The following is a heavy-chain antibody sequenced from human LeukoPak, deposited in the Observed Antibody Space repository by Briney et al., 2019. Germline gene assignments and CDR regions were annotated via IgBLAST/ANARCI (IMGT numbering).Heavy chain of an antibody. J-gene: IGHJ4*02. D-gene: IGHD6-6*01. V-gene: IGHV1-2*02. Sequence: ASVKVSCKASGYTFPGYYMHWVRQAPGQGLEWMGWINPNSGGTNYAQKFQGRVTMTRDTSISTAYMELSRLRSDDTAVYYCARVRYEYSSSFSYFDYWGQGTLVTVSS. CDR1: GYTFPGYY. CDR3: ARVRYEYSSSFSYFDY. CDR2: INPNSGGT.